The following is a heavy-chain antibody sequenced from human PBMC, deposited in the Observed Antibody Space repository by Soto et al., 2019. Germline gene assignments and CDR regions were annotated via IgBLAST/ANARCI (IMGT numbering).Heavy chain of an antibody. D-gene: IGHD3-10*01. Sequence: EVQLVESGGGLIQPGGSLRLSCAASGFTVSSNYMSWVRQAPGKGLEWVSVIYSGGSIGYADSVKGRFTISRDNAKNSLYLQMNSLRAEDTALYYCAKGGAGMVRGVFITGAFFDSWGQGTLVTVYS. V-gene: IGHV3-53*03. CDR3: AKGGAGMVRGVFITGAFFDS. J-gene: IGHJ5*01. CDR1: GFTVSSNY. CDR2: IYSGGSI.